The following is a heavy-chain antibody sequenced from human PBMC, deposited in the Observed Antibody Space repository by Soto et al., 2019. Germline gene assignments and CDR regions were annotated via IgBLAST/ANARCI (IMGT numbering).Heavy chain of an antibody. J-gene: IGHJ6*02. D-gene: IGHD2-21*01. CDR2: ISYDGSNK. Sequence: GGSLRLSCAASGFTFSSYGMHWVRQAPGKGLEWVSVISYDGSNKYYADSVKGRFTISRDNSKNTLYLQMNSLRAEDTAVYYCPKVRPYYYYGMDVWGQGTTVTVSS. CDR1: GFTFSSYG. CDR3: PKVRPYYYYGMDV. V-gene: IGHV3-30*18.